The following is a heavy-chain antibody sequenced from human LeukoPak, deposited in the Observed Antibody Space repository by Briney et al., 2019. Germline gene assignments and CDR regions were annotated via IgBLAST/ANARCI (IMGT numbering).Heavy chain of an antibody. J-gene: IGHJ6*02. D-gene: IGHD1-26*01. CDR2: ISGSGGST. V-gene: IGHV3-23*01. CDR1: GCTFSSYA. Sequence: GGSLRLSCAASGCTFSSYAMSWVRQAPGKGLEWVSGISGSGGSTYYADSVKGRFTISRDNSKNTLSLQMNSLRAEDTAVYYCAKANIVGATSFYYYGMDVWGQGTTVTVSS. CDR3: AKANIVGATSFYYYGMDV.